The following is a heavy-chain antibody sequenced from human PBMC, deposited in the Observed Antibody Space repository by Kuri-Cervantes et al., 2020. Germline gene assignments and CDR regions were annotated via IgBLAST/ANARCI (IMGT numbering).Heavy chain of an antibody. CDR2: LGTAGDT. Sequence: GESLKISCAASGFTFSSYDMHWVRQRVLQVTGKGLEWVSPLGTAGDTYYPGSVKGRFTISRENAKNSLYLQMNSLRAGDTAVYYCARDWYSGSYTLADWGQGTLVTVSS. J-gene: IGHJ4*02. CDR3: ARDWYSGSYTLAD. D-gene: IGHD1-26*01. V-gene: IGHV3-13*01. CDR1: GFTFSSYD.